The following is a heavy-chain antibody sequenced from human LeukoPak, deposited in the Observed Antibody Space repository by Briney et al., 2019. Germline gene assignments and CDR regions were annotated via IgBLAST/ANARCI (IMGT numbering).Heavy chain of an antibody. CDR2: IIGSGGST. D-gene: IGHD6-19*01. CDR1: GFTFSSYT. CDR3: AKDSGIAVAALDY. V-gene: IGHV3-23*01. Sequence: EGSLRLSCAASGFTFSSYTMSWVRQAPGKGLEWVSAIIGSGGSTYYADSVKGLFTISRDNSKNALFLQMNSLRAEDTAVYYCAKDSGIAVAALDYWGQGTLVTVSS. J-gene: IGHJ4*02.